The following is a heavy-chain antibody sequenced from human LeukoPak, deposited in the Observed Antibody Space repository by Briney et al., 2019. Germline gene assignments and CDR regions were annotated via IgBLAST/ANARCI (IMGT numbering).Heavy chain of an antibody. CDR1: GFTFNTYA. CDR2: ISGNGGST. Sequence: RGSPRLSCAASGFTFNTYAMSWVRQAPGKGLEWVSGISGNGGSTYYADSVKGRFTLSRDNSKNTLYLQMNSLRAEDTAVYYCAKADLSSNWYTYFFDYWGQGTLVTVSS. CDR3: AKADLSSNWYTYFFDY. D-gene: IGHD6-13*01. J-gene: IGHJ4*02. V-gene: IGHV3-23*01.